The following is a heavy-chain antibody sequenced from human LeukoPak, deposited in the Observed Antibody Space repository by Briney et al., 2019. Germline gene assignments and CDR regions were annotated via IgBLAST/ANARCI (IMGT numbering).Heavy chain of an antibody. Sequence: ASVKVSCKASGYTFTSYGISWVRQAPGQGLEWMGWISAHNGNTNYAQKLQGRVTMTTDTSTSTAYMELRSLRSDDTAVYCCARDRSSWYPDWFDPWGQGTLVTVSS. V-gene: IGHV1-18*01. J-gene: IGHJ5*02. D-gene: IGHD6-13*01. CDR1: GYTFTSYG. CDR2: ISAHNGNT. CDR3: ARDRSSWYPDWFDP.